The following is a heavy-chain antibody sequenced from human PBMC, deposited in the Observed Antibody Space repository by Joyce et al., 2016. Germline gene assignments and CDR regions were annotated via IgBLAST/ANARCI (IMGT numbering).Heavy chain of an antibody. CDR1: GGSIDESSSY. Sequence: QLQLKESGPGLVKPSETLSLTCTVSGGSIDESSSYWGWIRPSPGKGLEWIGTVHRRGTSYYSPPLKSRVTVSTELSKNQFSLRLTSVNAADTAIYYCARQAVTGPEIDFWGQGTLVTVS. CDR3: ARQAVTGPEIDF. CDR2: VHRRGTS. V-gene: IGHV4-39*01. D-gene: IGHD6-19*01. J-gene: IGHJ4*02.